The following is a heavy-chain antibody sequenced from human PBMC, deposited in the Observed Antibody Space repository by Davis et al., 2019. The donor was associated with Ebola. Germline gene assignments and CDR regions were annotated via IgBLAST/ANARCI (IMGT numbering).Heavy chain of an antibody. CDR2: IYYSGST. Sequence: SETLSLTCTVSGGSISGGDYFWSWIRQPPGKGLEWTGYIYYSGSTYYNPSLKSRVTISVDTSKNQFSLKLSSVTAADTAVYYCARRGSSWYYYGMDVWGQGTTVTVSS. CDR1: GGSISGGDYF. J-gene: IGHJ6*02. V-gene: IGHV4-30-4*01. CDR3: ARRGSSWYYYGMDV. D-gene: IGHD6-13*01.